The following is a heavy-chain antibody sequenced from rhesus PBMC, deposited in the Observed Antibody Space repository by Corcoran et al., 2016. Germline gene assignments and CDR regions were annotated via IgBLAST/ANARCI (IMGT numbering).Heavy chain of an antibody. CDR1: GASISSYW. V-gene: IGHV4-80*01. J-gene: IGHJ4*01. CDR3: AKTGNYKGLLDY. CDR2: INGNSGST. Sequence: QVQLQESGPGLVKPSETLSLTCAVSGASISSYWWNWLRPPPGKGLEGSGEINGNSGSTNYNPSLKSRVTISKDASKNQFSLKLTSVTAADTAVYFCAKTGNYKGLLDYWGQGVLVTVSS. D-gene: IGHD1-44*01.